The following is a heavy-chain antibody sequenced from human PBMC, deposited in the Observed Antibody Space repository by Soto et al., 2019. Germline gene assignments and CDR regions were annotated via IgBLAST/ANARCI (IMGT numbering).Heavy chain of an antibody. CDR1: GFTFSSYA. J-gene: IGHJ6*02. CDR2: ISYDGSNK. CDR3: ARDGCSSTSCSQYYGMDV. D-gene: IGHD2-2*01. V-gene: IGHV3-30-3*01. Sequence: GGSLRLSCAASGFTFSSYAMHWVRQAPGKGLEWVAVISYDGSNKYYADSVKGRFTISRDNSKNTLYLQMNSLRAEDTAVYYCARDGCSSTSCSQYYGMDVWGQGTKVTVSS.